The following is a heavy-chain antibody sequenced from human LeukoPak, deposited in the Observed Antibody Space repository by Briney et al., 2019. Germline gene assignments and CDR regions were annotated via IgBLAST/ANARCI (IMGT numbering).Heavy chain of an antibody. CDR3: ARDRVGVTSDYFDF. CDR1: GFTFSSYS. CDR2: ISSSSSTI. Sequence: GGSLRLSCAASGFTFSSYSMNWVRQAPGRGLEWVSYISSSSSTIYYADSVRGRLTISRDNAKNSLYLQMNSLRDEDTAVYYCARDRVGVTSDYFDFWGQGTLVTVSS. J-gene: IGHJ4*02. D-gene: IGHD1-26*01. V-gene: IGHV3-48*02.